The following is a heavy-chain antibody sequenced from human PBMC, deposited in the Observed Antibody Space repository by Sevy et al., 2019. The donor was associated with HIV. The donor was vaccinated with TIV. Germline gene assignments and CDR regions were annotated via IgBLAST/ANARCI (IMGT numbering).Heavy chain of an antibody. J-gene: IGHJ4*02. CDR1: GGSISSYY. Sequence: SETLSLTCTVSGGSISSYYWSWIRQPPGKGLEWIGYIYYSGSTNYNSSIKSRVTTSVDTSKNQFSLKLSSVTAADTAVYYCARHDEEGGYNSDWGQGTLVTVSS. CDR2: IYYSGST. D-gene: IGHD5-12*01. V-gene: IGHV4-59*08. CDR3: ARHDEEGGYNSD.